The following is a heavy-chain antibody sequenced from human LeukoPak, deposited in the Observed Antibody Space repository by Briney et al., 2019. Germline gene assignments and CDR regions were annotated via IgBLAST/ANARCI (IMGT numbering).Heavy chain of an antibody. CDR1: GYTFTSYY. Sequence: GASVKVSCKASGYTFTSYYMHWVRQAPGQGLEWMGWINPNSGGTNYAQKFQGRVSMTRDTSISTAYMELSRLRSDDTAVYYCARDSVQLELSWFDPWGQGTLVTVSS. CDR2: INPNSGGT. J-gene: IGHJ5*02. V-gene: IGHV1-2*02. CDR3: ARDSVQLELSWFDP. D-gene: IGHD1-1*01.